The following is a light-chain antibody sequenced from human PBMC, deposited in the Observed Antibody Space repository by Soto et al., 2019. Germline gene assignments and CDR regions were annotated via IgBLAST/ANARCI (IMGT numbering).Light chain of an antibody. CDR3: QQYDTYST. Sequence: DIQMTQSPSSLSASVGDRVTITCQASQDISNYLNWYQQKPGKAPKLLIYDASNLETGVPSRFSGSGSGTEFTLTISSLQPDDFATYYCQQYDTYSTFGQGTKVEIK. CDR2: DAS. CDR1: QDISNY. V-gene: IGKV1-33*01. J-gene: IGKJ1*01.